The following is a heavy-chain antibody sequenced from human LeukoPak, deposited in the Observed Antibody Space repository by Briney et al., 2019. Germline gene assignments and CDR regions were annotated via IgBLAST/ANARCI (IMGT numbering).Heavy chain of an antibody. D-gene: IGHD3-9*01. Sequence: RASVKVSCKASGYTFTSYGISWVRQAPGQGLEWMGWISAYNGNTNYAQKLQGRVTMTTDTSTSTAYMELRSLRSDDTAVYYCARDAQLRYFDWLVTYYYYYMDVWGKGTTVTISS. V-gene: IGHV1-18*01. J-gene: IGHJ6*03. CDR3: ARDAQLRYFDWLVTYYYYYMDV. CDR1: GYTFTSYG. CDR2: ISAYNGNT.